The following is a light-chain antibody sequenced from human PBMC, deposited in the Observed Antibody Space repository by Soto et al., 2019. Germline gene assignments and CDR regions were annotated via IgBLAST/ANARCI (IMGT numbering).Light chain of an antibody. V-gene: IGKV3D-20*02. Sequence: EIVLRQSPGTLSLSPGERATLSCRASQSVSSSYLAWYQQKPGQAPRLLIYGASSRATGIPDRLSGSGSGTDFTLTISRLEPEDFAVYYCQQRSNWPTFGQGTRLEIK. CDR3: QQRSNWPT. CDR2: GAS. J-gene: IGKJ5*01. CDR1: QSVSSSY.